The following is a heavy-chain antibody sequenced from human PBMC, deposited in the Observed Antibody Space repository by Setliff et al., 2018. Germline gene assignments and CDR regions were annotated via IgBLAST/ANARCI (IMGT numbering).Heavy chain of an antibody. CDR1: GGSISSSGFY. Sequence: SETLSLTCSVSGGSISSSGFYWSWIRQSAGRGLEWIGHFHTGGATDYNLSLKSRVTISLDSSKNQFSLRLSSVTAADAAVYFCARESATIGEFPLYYFDKWGQGIPVTVSS. V-gene: IGHV4-61*09. D-gene: IGHD3-10*01. CDR2: FHTGGAT. CDR3: ARESATIGEFPLYYFDK. J-gene: IGHJ4*02.